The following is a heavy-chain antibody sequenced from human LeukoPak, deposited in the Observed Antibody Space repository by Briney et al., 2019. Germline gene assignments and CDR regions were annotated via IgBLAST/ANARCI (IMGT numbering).Heavy chain of an antibody. CDR3: AADYGGNSDAFDI. CDR1: GYTFTNYG. V-gene: IGHV1-8*02. J-gene: IGHJ3*02. CDR2: MNPNSGNT. D-gene: IGHD4-17*01. Sequence: GASVKVSCKASGYTFTNYGLSWVRQATGQGLEWMGWMNPNSGNTGYAQKFQGRVTMTRNTSISTAYMELSSLRSEDTAVYYCAADYGGNSDAFDICGQGTMVTVSS.